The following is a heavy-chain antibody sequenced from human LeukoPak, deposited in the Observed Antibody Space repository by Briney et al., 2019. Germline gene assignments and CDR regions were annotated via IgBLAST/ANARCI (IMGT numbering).Heavy chain of an antibody. CDR2: IYYSGST. J-gene: IGHJ4*02. CDR1: GGSISSGGYY. Sequence: KPSETLSLTCTVSGGSISSGGYYWSWIRQHPGKGLEWIGYIYYSGSTNYNPSLNSRVTISLDTSKNQFSVKLNSVTAADTAVYYCARGAGATTTLMFEKWGQGTLVTVSS. CDR3: ARGAGATTTLMFEK. D-gene: IGHD1-26*01. V-gene: IGHV4-61*08.